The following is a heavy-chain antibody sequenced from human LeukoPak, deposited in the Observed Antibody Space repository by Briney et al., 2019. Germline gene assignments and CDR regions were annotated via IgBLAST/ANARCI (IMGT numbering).Heavy chain of an antibody. V-gene: IGHV1-69*04. CDR1: GGTFSSYT. CDR3: ARDRGTGHNWFDP. Sequence: SVKVSCKASGGTFSSYTISWVRQAPGQGLEWMGRIIPILGIANYAQKFQGRVTITADKSTSTAYMELSSLRSEDTAVYYCARDRGTGHNWFDPWGQGTLVTVSS. J-gene: IGHJ5*02. CDR2: IIPILGIA. D-gene: IGHD3-10*01.